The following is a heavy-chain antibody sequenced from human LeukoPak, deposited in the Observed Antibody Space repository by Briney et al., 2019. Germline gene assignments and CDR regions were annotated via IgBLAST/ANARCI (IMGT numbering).Heavy chain of an antibody. V-gene: IGHV4-61*02. CDR3: AGPEMAAAGNGPQKYYYGMDV. CDR1: GGSISSGSHY. J-gene: IGHJ6*02. D-gene: IGHD6-13*01. Sequence: SQTLSLTCTVSGGSISSGSHYWTWIRQPAGKGLEYIGRVYSSGSTDSNPSLRSRLTMSVDTSKNQLSLKLTSVTAADTAVYYCAGPEMAAAGNGPQKYYYGMDVWGQGTTVTVSS. CDR2: VYSSGST.